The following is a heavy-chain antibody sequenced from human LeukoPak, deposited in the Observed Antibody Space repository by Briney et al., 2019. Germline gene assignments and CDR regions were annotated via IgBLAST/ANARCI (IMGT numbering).Heavy chain of an antibody. Sequence: ASGKVSCKASGGSYSSYAISWVRQAAGQWLEWMGWSSAYNENTNSALKVQGRVTMTTDTSTSTAYMELRSLRSDDTAVYYCARDLCSVEPAAPSYYFDYWGQGTLVTVSS. J-gene: IGHJ4*02. CDR3: ARDLCSVEPAAPSYYFDY. V-gene: IGHV1-18*01. CDR2: SSAYNENT. D-gene: IGHD2-2*01. CDR1: GGSYSSYA.